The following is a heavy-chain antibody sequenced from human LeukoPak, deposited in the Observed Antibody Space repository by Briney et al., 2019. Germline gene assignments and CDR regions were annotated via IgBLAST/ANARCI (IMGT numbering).Heavy chain of an antibody. CDR3: ARGSNWGGFDY. CDR2: IYYSGST. V-gene: IGHV4-61*01. D-gene: IGHD7-27*01. Sequence: SETLSLTGTVSGGSVSSGSYYWSWIRQPPGKGLEWIGYIYYSGSTNYNPSLKSRVTISVDTSKNQFSLKLSSVTAADTAVYYCARGSNWGGFDYWGQGTLVTVSS. CDR1: GGSVSSGSYY. J-gene: IGHJ4*02.